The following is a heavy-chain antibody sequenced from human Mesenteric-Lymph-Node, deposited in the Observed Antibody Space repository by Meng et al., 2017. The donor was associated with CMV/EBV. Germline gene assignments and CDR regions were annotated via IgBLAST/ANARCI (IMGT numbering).Heavy chain of an antibody. J-gene: IGHJ6*02. Sequence: ASVKVSCKASGYTFTSYDINWVRQATGQGLEWMGWMNPNSGNTGYAQKFQGRVTITRNTSISTAYMELSSLRSEDTAVYYCARGGCSSTSCDIDLMGGMDVWGQGTTVTVSS. V-gene: IGHV1-8*03. CDR2: MNPNSGNT. CDR3: ARGGCSSTSCDIDLMGGMDV. D-gene: IGHD2-2*02. CDR1: GYTFTSYD.